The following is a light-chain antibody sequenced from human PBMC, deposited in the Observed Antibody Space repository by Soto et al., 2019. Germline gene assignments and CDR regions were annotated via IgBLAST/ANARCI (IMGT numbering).Light chain of an antibody. CDR3: SSYTGSNTAVV. V-gene: IGLV2-14*01. J-gene: IGLJ2*01. CDR2: DVS. CDR1: SSDVGGYNY. Sequence: QSALTQPASVSGSPGQSITISCTGTSSDVGGYNYVSWYQQYPGKAPKLMIYDVSNRPSGISNRFSGSKSVNTASLTISGLQAEDEANYYCSSYTGSNTAVVFGGGTKLTVL.